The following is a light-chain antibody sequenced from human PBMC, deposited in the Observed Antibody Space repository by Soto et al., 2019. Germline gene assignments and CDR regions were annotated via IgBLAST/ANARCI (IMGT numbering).Light chain of an antibody. CDR1: SSNIGLND. CDR3: GAWDTSLTGGV. Sequence: QSVLTQPPSVSAAPGQDVTISCSGSSSNIGLNDVAWYQQLPGTAPKLLIYENSQRPSGIPDRFSGSKSGTSATLGITGLQTGDEADYYCGAWDTSLTGGVFGGGTKLTVL. V-gene: IGLV1-51*02. CDR2: ENS. J-gene: IGLJ2*01.